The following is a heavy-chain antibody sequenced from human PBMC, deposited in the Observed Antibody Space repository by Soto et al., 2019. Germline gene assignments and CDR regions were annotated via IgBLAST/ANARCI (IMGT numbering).Heavy chain of an antibody. D-gene: IGHD2-15*01. J-gene: IGHJ2*01. CDR1: GGSINSNY. CDR2: IYYSGST. CDR3: ARGGCSGGSCYSGNYWYFDL. V-gene: IGHV4-59*01. Sequence: QVQLQESGPGLVKPSETLSLTCTVSGGSINSNYWSWIRQPPGKGLEWIGYIYYSGSTNYNPSLKSPVTISVDTSKNHFSLKLSSVTAADTAVYYCARGGCSGGSCYSGNYWYFDLWGRGTLVTVSS.